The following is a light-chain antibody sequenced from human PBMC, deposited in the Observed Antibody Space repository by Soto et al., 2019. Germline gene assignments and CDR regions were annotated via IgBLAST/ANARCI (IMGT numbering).Light chain of an antibody. CDR1: QTLGTR. J-gene: IGKJ1*01. CDR2: EPS. Sequence: DIQMTQSPSTLSASVGDRVTITCRASQTLGTRLAWYQQKSGKAPSLLIYEPSNVESGLPSRFSGSGAGIDFTLTISSLQPHDFATYYCQQYQSYSPTFGQGTKLEIK. CDR3: QQYQSYSPT. V-gene: IGKV1-5*01.